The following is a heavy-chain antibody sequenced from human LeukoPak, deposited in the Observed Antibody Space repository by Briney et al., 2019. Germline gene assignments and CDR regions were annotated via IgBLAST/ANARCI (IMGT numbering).Heavy chain of an antibody. J-gene: IGHJ3*02. V-gene: IGHV3-66*01. CDR2: LYSGGST. CDR3: TRDRGGNSGYDPYDGFDM. D-gene: IGHD5-12*01. CDR1: GFTVSSTH. Sequence: PGGFLRLSCAASGFTVSSTHMSWVRQAPGKGLEWVSLLYSGGSTYDAEAVKGRFSISRDNSKNTLYLQMNSLRVEDTAVYYCTRDRGGNSGYDPYDGFDMWGEGTMVTVSS.